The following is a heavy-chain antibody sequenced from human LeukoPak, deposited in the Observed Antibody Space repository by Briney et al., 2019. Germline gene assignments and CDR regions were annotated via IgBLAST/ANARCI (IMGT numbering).Heavy chain of an antibody. CDR1: AFIFDDYA. CDR2: ISWSSGSI. D-gene: IGHD3-3*01. Sequence: SGRSLRLSCAASAFIFDDYAMHWVRQGPGKGLEWVSGISWSSGSIGYADSVKGRFTISRDNAKNSLYLQMNSLRAEDTALYYCAKDTSITIFGVVSSYYGMDVWGQGTTVTVSS. V-gene: IGHV3-9*01. CDR3: AKDTSITIFGVVSSYYGMDV. J-gene: IGHJ6*02.